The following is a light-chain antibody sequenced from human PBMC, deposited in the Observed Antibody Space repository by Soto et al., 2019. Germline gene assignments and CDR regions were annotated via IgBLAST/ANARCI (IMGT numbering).Light chain of an antibody. Sequence: EIVLTQSPATLSLSPGQRATLSCRASQSVSSYLAWYQQKPGQAPRLLIYDASSRATGIPARFSGSGSGTDFTFSISSLEPEDFAVYYCQQRSNWPPTFGQGTRLEIK. CDR3: QQRSNWPPT. J-gene: IGKJ5*01. CDR2: DAS. V-gene: IGKV3-11*01. CDR1: QSVSSY.